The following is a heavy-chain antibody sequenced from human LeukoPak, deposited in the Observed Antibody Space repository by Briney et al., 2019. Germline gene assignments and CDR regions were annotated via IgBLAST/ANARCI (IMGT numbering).Heavy chain of an antibody. CDR1: GFTLSSYP. CDR2: ISGSGGST. V-gene: IGHV3-23*01. Sequence: SGGSLRLSCAASGFTLSSYPMHWVRQSPGKGLEWVSAISGSGGSTYYADSVKGRFTISRDNSKNTLYLQMNSLRAEDTAVYYCALKPDPRNYYYYYMDVWGKGTTVTVSS. J-gene: IGHJ6*03. CDR3: ALKPDPRNYYYYYMDV.